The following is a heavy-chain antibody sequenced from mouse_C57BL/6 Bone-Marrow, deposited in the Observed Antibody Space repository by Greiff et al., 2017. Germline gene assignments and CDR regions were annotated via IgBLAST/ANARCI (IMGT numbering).Heavy chain of an antibody. D-gene: IGHD2-3*01. J-gene: IGHJ2*01. CDR2: IYPGSGNT. CDR1: GYTFTDYY. V-gene: IGHV1-76*01. CDR3: ARLGGYFYFDY. Sequence: VKLMESGAELVRPGASVKLSCKASGYTFTDYYINWVKQRPGQGLEWIARIYPGSGNTYYNEKFKGKATLTADKSSSTAYMELRSLTSEDSAVYFCARLGGYFYFDYWGQGTTLTVSS.